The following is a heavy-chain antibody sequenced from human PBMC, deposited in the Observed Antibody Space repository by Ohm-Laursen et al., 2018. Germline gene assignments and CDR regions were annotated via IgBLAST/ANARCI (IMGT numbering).Heavy chain of an antibody. CDR2: ISSSSTTM. CDR1: GFTFSTYS. V-gene: IGHV3-48*01. D-gene: IGHD2-21*02. Sequence: GSLRLSCAASGFTFSTYSMNWVRQAPGKGLEWVSFISSSSTTMYYADSVKGRFTISRDNAKNSVYLQMNSLRAEDTAVYFCAGGDYYYNYGMDVWGQGTTVTVSS. J-gene: IGHJ6*02. CDR3: AGGDYYYNYGMDV.